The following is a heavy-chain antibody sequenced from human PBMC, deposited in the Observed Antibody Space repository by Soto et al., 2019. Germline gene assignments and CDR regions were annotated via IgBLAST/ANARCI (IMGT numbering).Heavy chain of an antibody. J-gene: IGHJ3*02. V-gene: IGHV3-30*03. CDR3: ARDRVSEGAFDI. CDR2: ISYDGSNK. CDR1: GFTLSSYG. D-gene: IGHD3-16*01. Sequence: GGSLRLSCAASGFTLSSYGMHWVRQAPGKGLEWVAVISYDGSNKYYADSVKGRFTISRDNSKNTLYLQMNSLRSEDTAVYYCARDRVSEGAFDIWGQGTMVTVSS.